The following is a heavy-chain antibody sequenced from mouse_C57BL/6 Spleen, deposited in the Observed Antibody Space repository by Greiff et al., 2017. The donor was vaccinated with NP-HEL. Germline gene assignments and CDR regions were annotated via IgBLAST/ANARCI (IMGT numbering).Heavy chain of an antibody. J-gene: IGHJ4*01. CDR3: ARHEGALPRDYAMDY. CDR2: FYPGSGSI. V-gene: IGHV1-62-2*01. CDR1: GYTFTEYT. D-gene: IGHD3-1*01. Sequence: VKLVESGAELVKPGASVKLSCKASGYTFTEYTIHWVKQRSGQGLEWIGWFYPGSGSIKYNEKFKDKATLTADKSSSTAYMELSRLTSEDSAVYFCARHEGALPRDYAMDYWGQGTSVTVSS.